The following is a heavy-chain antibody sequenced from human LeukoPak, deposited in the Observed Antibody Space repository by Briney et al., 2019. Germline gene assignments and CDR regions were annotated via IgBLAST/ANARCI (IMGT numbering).Heavy chain of an antibody. J-gene: IGHJ3*02. V-gene: IGHV3-30*02. CDR1: GLTSSTYA. D-gene: IGHD2-8*01. CDR2: FWFGGNTD. Sequence: GGSRDPSCPASGLTSSTYAMPWFRQAPGKGRGWVAVFWFGGNTDYYADSVKGRFTISRDDSKDTLYLQMNSLRAEDTGVYYCAKAPYGFIDIWGPGTLVTVSS. CDR3: AKAPYGFIDI.